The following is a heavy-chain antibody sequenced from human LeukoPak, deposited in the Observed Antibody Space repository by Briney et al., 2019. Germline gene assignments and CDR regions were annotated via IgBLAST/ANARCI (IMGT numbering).Heavy chain of an antibody. CDR2: ISAYNGNT. J-gene: IGHJ6*02. CDR3: ARAFLFRRPRMDV. D-gene: IGHD2-21*01. V-gene: IGHV1-18*01. Sequence: GSVSVSSAASGYTFTSYGISWGRQAPGHGVEGMGWISAYNGNTNYAQKLQGRVTITTDTSTSTAYTELRSLRSHDTAVYYCARAFLFRRPRMDVWGQGTTVTVSS. CDR1: GYTFTSYG.